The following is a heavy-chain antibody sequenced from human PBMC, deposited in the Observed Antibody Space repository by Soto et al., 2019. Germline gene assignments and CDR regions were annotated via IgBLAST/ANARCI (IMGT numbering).Heavy chain of an antibody. D-gene: IGHD3-10*01. CDR3: ARAMVRYGYYFDY. J-gene: IGHJ4*02. CDR1: GYTFTSYA. CDR2: INAGNGNT. Sequence: ASVKVSCKASGYTFTSYAMHWVRQAPGQRLEWMGWINAGNGNTKYSQKFQGRVTITRDTSASTAYMELSSLRSEDTAVYYCARAMVRYGYYFDYWGQGTLVTVSS. V-gene: IGHV1-3*01.